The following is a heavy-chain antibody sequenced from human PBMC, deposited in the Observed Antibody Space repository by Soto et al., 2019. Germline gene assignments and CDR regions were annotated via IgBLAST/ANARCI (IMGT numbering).Heavy chain of an antibody. D-gene: IGHD6-13*01. CDR3: TRALTGIAAVAWFDP. CDR2: IRSKAYGGTT. J-gene: IGHJ5*02. Sequence: PGGSLRLSCTASGFTFGDYAMSWFRQAPGKGLEWVGFIRSKAYGGTTEYAASVKGRFTISRDDSKSIAYLQMNSLKTEDTAVYYCTRALTGIAAVAWFDPWGQGTLVTVSS. CDR1: GFTFGDYA. V-gene: IGHV3-49*03.